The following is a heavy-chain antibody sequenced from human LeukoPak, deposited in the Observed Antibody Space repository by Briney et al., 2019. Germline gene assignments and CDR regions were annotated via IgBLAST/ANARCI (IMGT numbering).Heavy chain of an antibody. CDR2: IYSGGST. V-gene: IGHV3-53*01. J-gene: IGHJ5*02. Sequence: GGSLRLSCAASGFTVSSNYMSWVRQAPGKGLEWVSVIYSGGSTYYADSVKGRFTISRDNSKNTLYLQMNSLRAEDTAVYYCARGNYDILTRNWFDPWGQGTLVTVSS. CDR1: GFTVSSNY. D-gene: IGHD3-9*01. CDR3: ARGNYDILTRNWFDP.